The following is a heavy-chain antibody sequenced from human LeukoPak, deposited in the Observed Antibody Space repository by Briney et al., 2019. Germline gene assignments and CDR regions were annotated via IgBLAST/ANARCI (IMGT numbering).Heavy chain of an antibody. CDR3: ARGLARKGGIAAVWVWFDP. CDR2: ISAYNGNT. D-gene: IGHD6-13*01. V-gene: IGHV1-18*01. J-gene: IGHJ5*02. Sequence: ASVKVSCKSSGYIFTSNGISWVRQAPGQGLEWMGWISAYNGNTNYAQNLQGRVTMTTDTSTSTAYMELRSLRSDDTAVYYCARGLARKGGIAAVWVWFDPWGQGTLVTVSS. CDR1: GYIFTSNG.